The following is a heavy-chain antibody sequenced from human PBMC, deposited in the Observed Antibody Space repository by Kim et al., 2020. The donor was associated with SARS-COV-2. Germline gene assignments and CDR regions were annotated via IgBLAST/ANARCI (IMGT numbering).Heavy chain of an antibody. CDR3: AKVESVAAGKYGMDV. Sequence: DPVKGRFTISRDNAKNTLYLQMHSLRAEDTAVYYCAKVESVAAGKYGMDVWGQGTTVTVSS. J-gene: IGHJ6*02. D-gene: IGHD6-13*01. V-gene: IGHV3-23*01.